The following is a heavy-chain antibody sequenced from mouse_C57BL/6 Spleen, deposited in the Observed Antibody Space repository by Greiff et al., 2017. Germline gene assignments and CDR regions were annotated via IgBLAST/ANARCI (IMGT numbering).Heavy chain of an antibody. CDR3: ASAYDYDFDY. J-gene: IGHJ2*01. Sequence: EVKLQESGPELVKPGASVKMSCKASGYTFTDYNMHWVKQSHGKRLEWFGYINPNNGGTSYNQKFKGKATLTVNKSSSTAYMELRSLTSEDSAVYYCASAYDYDFDYWGQGTTLTVSS. CDR2: INPNNGGT. V-gene: IGHV1-22*01. CDR1: GYTFTDYN. D-gene: IGHD2-4*01.